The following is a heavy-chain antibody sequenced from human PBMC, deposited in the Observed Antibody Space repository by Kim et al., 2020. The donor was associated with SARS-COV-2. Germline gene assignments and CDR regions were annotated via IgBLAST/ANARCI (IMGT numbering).Heavy chain of an antibody. CDR1: GFTFSDYY. V-gene: IGHV3-11*01. J-gene: IGHJ4*02. Sequence: GGSLRLSCAASGFTFSDYYMSWIRQAPGKGLEWVSYISSSGSTIYYADSVKGRFTISRDNAKNSLYLQMNSLRAEDTAVYYCARGVEEMATISPADYWGQGTLVTVSS. CDR2: ISSSGSTI. CDR3: ARGVEEMATISPADY. D-gene: IGHD5-12*01.